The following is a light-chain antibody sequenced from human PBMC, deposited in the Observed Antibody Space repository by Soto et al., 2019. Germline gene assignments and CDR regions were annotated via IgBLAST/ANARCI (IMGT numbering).Light chain of an antibody. J-gene: IGKJ5*01. CDR1: QSVNSK. CDR2: HAS. CDR3: QEYNNWPLLT. Sequence: VMTQAPATLSLSPGERAPLSCRASQSVNSKLAWYQQHPGQSPRLVIYHASTRATGIPARFSGSGSGTEFTLTISSLQSEDFAVYYCQEYNNWPLLTFGQGTRLEIK. V-gene: IGKV3D-15*01.